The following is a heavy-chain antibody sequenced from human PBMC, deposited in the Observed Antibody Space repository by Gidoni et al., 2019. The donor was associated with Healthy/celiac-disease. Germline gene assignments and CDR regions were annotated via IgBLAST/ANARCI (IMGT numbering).Heavy chain of an antibody. Sequence: QLQLQESGSGLVKPSQTLSLTCAVSGGSISSGGYSWSWIRQPPGKGLEWIGYIYHSGSTYYNPSLKSRVTISVDRSKNQFSLKLSSVTAADTAVYYCAREGHDYGGNSEGFDYWGQGTLVTVSS. D-gene: IGHD4-17*01. CDR2: IYHSGST. CDR1: GGSISSGGYS. V-gene: IGHV4-30-2*01. CDR3: AREGHDYGGNSEGFDY. J-gene: IGHJ4*02.